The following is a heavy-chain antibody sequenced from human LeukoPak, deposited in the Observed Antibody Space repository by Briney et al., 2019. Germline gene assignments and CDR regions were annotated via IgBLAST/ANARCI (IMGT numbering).Heavy chain of an antibody. D-gene: IGHD3-22*01. CDR3: AKTAGVIVVVSYYYMDV. V-gene: IGHV3-23*01. CDR1: GFTFSSYA. J-gene: IGHJ6*03. CDR2: ISGSGGST. Sequence: PGGSLRLSCAASGFTFSSYAMSWVRQAPGKGLERVSAISGSGGSTYYADSVKGRFTISRDNSKNTLYLQMNSLRAEDTAVYYCAKTAGVIVVVSYYYMDVWGKGTTVTVSS.